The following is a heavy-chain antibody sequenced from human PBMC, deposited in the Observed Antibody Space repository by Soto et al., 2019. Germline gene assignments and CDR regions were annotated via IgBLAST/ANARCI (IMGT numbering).Heavy chain of an antibody. CDR1: GFSVSSNY. Sequence: RLSCAISGFSVSSNYLIWVRQAPGKGLEWVSVHYSGGSTYYADSVQGRFTISRDKSNNTLYLQMRRVRAEDTAVYFCARHRHPRGTVGATSPLDPWGQGTQVTVSS. CDR3: ARHRHPRGTVGATSPLDP. J-gene: IGHJ5*02. V-gene: IGHV3-53*01. CDR2: HYSGGST. D-gene: IGHD1-26*01.